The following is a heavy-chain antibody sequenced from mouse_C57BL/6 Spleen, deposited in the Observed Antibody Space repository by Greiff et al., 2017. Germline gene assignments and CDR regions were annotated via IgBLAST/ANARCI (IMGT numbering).Heavy chain of an antibody. CDR1: GYTFTDYY. CDR2: IYPGSGNT. Sequence: VQLQQSGAELVRPGASVKLSCKASGYTFTDYYINWVKQRPGQGLEWIARIYPGSGNTYYNEKFKGKATLTAEKSSSTAYMQLSSLTSEDSAVYFCARGGVTTGNFDYWGQGTTLTVSS. D-gene: IGHD2-2*01. V-gene: IGHV1-76*01. CDR3: ARGGVTTGNFDY. J-gene: IGHJ2*01.